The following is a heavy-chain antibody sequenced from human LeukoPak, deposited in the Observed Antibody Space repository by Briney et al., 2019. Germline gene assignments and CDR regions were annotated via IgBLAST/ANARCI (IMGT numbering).Heavy chain of an antibody. CDR3: ARDIPRSNNWFDP. CDR1: GFTFSFYT. Sequence: GGSLRLSCAASGFTFSFYTMHWVRQAPGKGLEWVSYISSSGSTIYYADSVKGRFTISRDNAKNSLYLQMNSLRAEDTAVYYCARDIPRSNNWFDPWGQGTLVTVSS. J-gene: IGHJ5*02. CDR2: ISSSGSTI. V-gene: IGHV3-48*04. D-gene: IGHD2-2*02.